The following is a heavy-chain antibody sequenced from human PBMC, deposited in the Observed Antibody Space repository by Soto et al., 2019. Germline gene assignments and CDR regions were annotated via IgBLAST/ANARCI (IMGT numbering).Heavy chain of an antibody. CDR2: IYYSGST. CDR3: ASITEAVAGIDYYYGMDV. J-gene: IGHJ6*02. CDR1: GGSISSSSYY. V-gene: IGHV4-39*01. D-gene: IGHD6-19*01. Sequence: QLQLQESGPGLVKPSETLSLTCTVSGGSISSSSYYWGWIRQPPGKGLEWIGSIYYSGSTYYNPSLKSRVTISVDTSKNQFSLKLSSVTAADTAVYYCASITEAVAGIDYYYGMDVWGQGTTVTVSS.